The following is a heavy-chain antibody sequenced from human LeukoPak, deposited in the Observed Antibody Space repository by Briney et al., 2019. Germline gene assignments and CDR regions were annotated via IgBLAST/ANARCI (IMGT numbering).Heavy chain of an antibody. J-gene: IGHJ5*02. CDR3: ARGGVVVLNWFDP. CDR2: INPNSGGT. CDR1: GYTFTGYY. V-gene: IGHV1-2*02. Sequence: ASVKVSCKASGYTFTGYYMHWVRQAPGQGLERMGWINPNSGGTNYAQKFQGRVTMTRDTSISTAYMELSRLRSDGTAVYYCARGGVVVLNWFDPWGQGTLVTVSS. D-gene: IGHD3-22*01.